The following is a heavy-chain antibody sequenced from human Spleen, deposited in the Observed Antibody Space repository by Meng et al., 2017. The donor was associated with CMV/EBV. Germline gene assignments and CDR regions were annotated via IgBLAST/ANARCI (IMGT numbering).Heavy chain of an antibody. D-gene: IGHD3-3*01. CDR1: GVSFSQHW. V-gene: IGHV3-7*01. J-gene: IGHJ4*02. CDR3: ARGGIFWSGYWTAGGFDF. CDR2: INQDGGQT. Sequence: GESLEISCGACGVSFSQHWMSWVRQAPGKGLECVANINQDGGQTYYVDSVEGRFTISRNNAKNSLYLQMNTLRVEDTAIYYCARGGIFWSGYWTAGGFDFWGRGILVTVSS.